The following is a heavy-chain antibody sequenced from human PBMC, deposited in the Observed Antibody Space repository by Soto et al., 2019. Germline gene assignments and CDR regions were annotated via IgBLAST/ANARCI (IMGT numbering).Heavy chain of an antibody. J-gene: IGHJ4*02. CDR1: GDSVSSHNAA. CDR3: ARGPIMTTVTTHLDY. CDR2: TYYKSQWYY. Sequence: PSQTLSLPCVISGDSVSSHNAAWNWVRQSPSRGLEWLGRTYYKSQWYYDYADFVKSRITISPDTSKNQFSLKLSSVTAADTAVYYCARGPIMTTVTTHLDYWGQGTLVTVSS. V-gene: IGHV6-1*01. D-gene: IGHD4-4*01.